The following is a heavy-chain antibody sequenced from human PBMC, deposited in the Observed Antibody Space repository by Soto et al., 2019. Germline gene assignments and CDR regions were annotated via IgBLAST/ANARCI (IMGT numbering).Heavy chain of an antibody. V-gene: IGHV5-10-1*01. CDR3: ASCSGGSCPNYYYYGMDV. J-gene: IGHJ6*02. CDR1: GYSFTSYW. Sequence: GESLKISCNGSGYSFTSYWISWVRQMPWKGLEWMGRIDPSDSYTNYSPSFQGHVTISADKSISTAYLQWSSLKASDTAMYYCASCSGGSCPNYYYYGMDVWGQGTTVTVSS. D-gene: IGHD2-15*01. CDR2: IDPSDSYT.